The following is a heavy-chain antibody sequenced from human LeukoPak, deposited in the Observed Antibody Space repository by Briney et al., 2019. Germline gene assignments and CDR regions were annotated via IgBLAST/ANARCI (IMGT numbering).Heavy chain of an antibody. V-gene: IGHV3-21*01. CDR1: GFTFSSHT. CDR2: ITSSGTYI. Sequence: PGGSLRLSCAASGFTFSSHTMNWVRQAPGKGLEWVSSITSSGTYIYYADSLKGRFTISRDNAKDSLYLQMNSLRAEDTAVYYCARGTVMGLFDYWGQGTLVTVSS. J-gene: IGHJ4*02. D-gene: IGHD4-17*01. CDR3: ARGTVMGLFDY.